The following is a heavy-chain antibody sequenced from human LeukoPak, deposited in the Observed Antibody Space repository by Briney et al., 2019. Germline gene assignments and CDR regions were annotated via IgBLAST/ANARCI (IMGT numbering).Heavy chain of an antibody. Sequence: SETLSLTCTVSGGSISSYYWSWLRQPPRKGLEWIGYIYYSGSTNYNPSLKSRVTISVDTSKNQFSLKLSSVTAADTAVYYCASQYCSGGSCPQYNWFDPWGQGTLVTVSS. CDR1: GGSISSYY. J-gene: IGHJ5*02. V-gene: IGHV4-59*01. CDR3: ASQYCSGGSCPQYNWFDP. D-gene: IGHD2-15*01. CDR2: IYYSGST.